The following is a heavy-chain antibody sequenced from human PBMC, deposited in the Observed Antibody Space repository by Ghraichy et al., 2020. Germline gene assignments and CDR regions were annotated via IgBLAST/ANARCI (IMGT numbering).Heavy chain of an antibody. CDR3: ARGLLYSSGWYPRSYYYYYMDV. J-gene: IGHJ6*03. CDR2: TYYRSKWYN. D-gene: IGHD6-19*01. V-gene: IGHV6-1*01. Sequence: SQTLSLTCAISGDSLSSNSAAWNWIRQSPSRGLEWLGRTYYRSKWYNDYAVSVKSRITINPDTSKNQFSLQLNSVTPEDTAVYYCARGLLYSSGWYPRSYYYYYMDVWGKGTTVTVSS. CDR1: GDSLSSNSAA.